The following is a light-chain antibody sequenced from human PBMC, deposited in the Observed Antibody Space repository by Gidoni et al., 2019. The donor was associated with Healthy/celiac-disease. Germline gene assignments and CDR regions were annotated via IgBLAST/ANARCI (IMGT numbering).Light chain of an antibody. V-gene: IGKV2-28*01. J-gene: IGKJ4*01. CDR1: QSLLHSNGYNY. CDR3: MQALP. Sequence: DIVMTQSPLSLPVTPGEPASISCRSSQSLLHSNGYNYLDWYLQKPGQSPQLLIYLGSNRASGVPDRFSGSGSGTDFTLKISRVQAEDVGVYYCMQALPFGGXTKVEIK. CDR2: LGS.